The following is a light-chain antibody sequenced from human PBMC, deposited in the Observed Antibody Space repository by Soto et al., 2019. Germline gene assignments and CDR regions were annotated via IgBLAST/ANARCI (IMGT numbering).Light chain of an antibody. Sequence: QSALTQPASVSGSPGQSITISCTGTSRDIGRYNLVSWYQHHPGKAPKLTIYEDIERPSGVSDRFSGSKSGNTASLTISGLQTEDEADYYCCSYAGGASVVFGGETKLTVL. CDR3: CSYAGGASVV. V-gene: IGLV2-23*01. CDR1: SRDIGRYNL. J-gene: IGLJ2*01. CDR2: EDI.